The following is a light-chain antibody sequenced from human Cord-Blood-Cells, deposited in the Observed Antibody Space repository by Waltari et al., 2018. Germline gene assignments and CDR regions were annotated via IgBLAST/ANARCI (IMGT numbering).Light chain of an antibody. CDR2: DAS. CDR3: QQYDNLPAAT. Sequence: DIQMTQSPSSLSASVGDRVTITCQASQDISNYLNWYQQKPGKAPKLLIYDASNLEKGVPSRFSGSGSGTDFTFTISSLQPEDIATYYCQQYDNLPAATFGGGTKVEIK. V-gene: IGKV1-33*01. J-gene: IGKJ4*01. CDR1: QDISNY.